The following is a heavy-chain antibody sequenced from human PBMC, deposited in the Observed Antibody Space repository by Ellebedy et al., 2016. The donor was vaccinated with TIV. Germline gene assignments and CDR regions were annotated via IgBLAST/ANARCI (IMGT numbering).Heavy chain of an antibody. J-gene: IGHJ4*02. CDR2: ISDDGSNK. CDR1: GFTFSSYG. Sequence: GESLKISCAASGFTFSSYGMHWVRQAPGKGLEWVAVISDDGSNKYYADSVKGRFTISRDDSKNTLYLQMDSLRAEDTAVYFCARRSTDFAFDSWGQGTLVTVSS. V-gene: IGHV3-30*03. D-gene: IGHD3/OR15-3a*01. CDR3: ARRSTDFAFDS.